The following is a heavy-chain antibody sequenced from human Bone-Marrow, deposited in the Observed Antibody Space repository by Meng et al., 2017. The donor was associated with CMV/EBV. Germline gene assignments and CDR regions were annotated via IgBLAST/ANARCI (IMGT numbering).Heavy chain of an antibody. D-gene: IGHD1-26*01. CDR3: ARGGIVGARNYYGMDV. Sequence: GGSLRLSCAASGFTFSSYWMHWVRQAPGKGLVWVSRINSDGNSTSYADSVKGRFTISRDNAKNTLYLQMNSLRAEDTAVYYCARGGIVGARNYYGMDVWGQGTTVTVSS. CDR2: INSDGNST. CDR1: GFTFSSYW. J-gene: IGHJ6*02. V-gene: IGHV3-74*01.